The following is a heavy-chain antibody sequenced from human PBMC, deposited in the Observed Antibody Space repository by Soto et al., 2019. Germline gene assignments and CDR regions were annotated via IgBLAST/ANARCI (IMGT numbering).Heavy chain of an antibody. J-gene: IGHJ4*02. CDR2: IYYSGST. CDR3: ARHRRKYSGYGRVDY. V-gene: IGHV4-59*08. D-gene: IGHD5-12*01. Sequence: PSETLSLTCTVSGGSISSYYWSWIRQPPGKGLEWIGYIYYSGSTNYNPSLKSRVTISVDTSKNQFSLKLSSVTAADTALYYCARHRRKYSGYGRVDYWGKGTLVTVSS. CDR1: GGSISSYY.